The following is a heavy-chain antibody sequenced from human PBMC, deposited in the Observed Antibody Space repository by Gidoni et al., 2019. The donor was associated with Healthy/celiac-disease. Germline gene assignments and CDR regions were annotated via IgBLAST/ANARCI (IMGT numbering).Heavy chain of an antibody. CDR1: GFTFDDYA. V-gene: IGHV3-9*01. Sequence: EVQLVESGGGLVQPGRSLRLSCAASGFTFDDYAMHWVRQAPGKGLEWVSGISWNSGSIGYADSVKGRFTISRDNAKNSLYLQMNSLRAEDTALYYCAKAYYGSGSYELDLDYWGQGTLVTVSS. CDR2: ISWNSGSI. J-gene: IGHJ4*02. D-gene: IGHD3-10*01. CDR3: AKAYYGSGSYELDLDY.